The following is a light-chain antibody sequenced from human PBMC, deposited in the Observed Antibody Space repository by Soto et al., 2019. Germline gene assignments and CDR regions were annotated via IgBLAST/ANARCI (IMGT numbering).Light chain of an antibody. CDR2: GVS. CDR3: LQIHTFPRT. Sequence: DIQLTQSPSFLSASVGDRVTITCRASQRISSYLNWYQQKPGKAPKLLISGVSTLETGVPSRFSGSGSGSEFTLTISSLQPDDFGTYYCLQIHTFPRTFGQGTKLEIK. J-gene: IGKJ2*01. CDR1: QRISSY. V-gene: IGKV1-9*01.